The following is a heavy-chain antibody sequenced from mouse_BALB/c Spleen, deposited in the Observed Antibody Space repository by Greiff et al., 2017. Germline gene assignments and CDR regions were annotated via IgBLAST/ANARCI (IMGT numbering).Heavy chain of an antibody. V-gene: IGHV1-14*01. CDR3: ARPYYYGSSNFAY. D-gene: IGHD1-1*01. J-gene: IGHJ3*01. CDR2: INPYNDGT. CDR1: GYTFTSYV. Sequence: VHVKQSGPELVKPGASVKMSCKASGYTFTSYVMHWVKQKPGQGLEWIGYINPYNDGTKYNEKFKGKATLTSDKSSSTAYMELSSLTSEDSAVYYCARPYYYGSSNFAYWGQGTLVTVSA.